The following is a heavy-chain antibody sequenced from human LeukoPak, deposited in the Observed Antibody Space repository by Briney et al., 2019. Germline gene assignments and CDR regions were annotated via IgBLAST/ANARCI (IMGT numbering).Heavy chain of an antibody. CDR1: GPLFTSYW. CDR2: IYPGDSDT. J-gene: IGHJ4*02. CDR3: ARHSGSYSHAPSDY. V-gene: IGHV5-51*01. D-gene: IGHD1-26*01. Sequence: GESLKISCHDSGPLFTSYWMAWLRQMPGKGLEWMGIIYPGDSDTNYSPSFQGRVTISADKSISTAYLQWSSLKASDTAMYYCARHSGSYSHAPSDYWGQGTLVTVSS.